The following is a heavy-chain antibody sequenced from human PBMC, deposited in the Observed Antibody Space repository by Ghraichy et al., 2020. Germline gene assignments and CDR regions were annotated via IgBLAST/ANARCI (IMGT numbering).Heavy chain of an antibody. D-gene: IGHD2-15*01. Sequence: ESLNISCAVYGGPFGGYYWNLIRQPPGKGLEWIGEISYSGSTFYNPSLNSRVTLSVDPSNKQFSLRLRSVTAADTAIYYCARGRYCGGGSCYPRPYYFDYWDQGTLVTVSS. V-gene: IGHV4-34*01. J-gene: IGHJ4*02. CDR1: GGPFGGYY. CDR2: ISYSGST. CDR3: ARGRYCGGGSCYPRPYYFDY.